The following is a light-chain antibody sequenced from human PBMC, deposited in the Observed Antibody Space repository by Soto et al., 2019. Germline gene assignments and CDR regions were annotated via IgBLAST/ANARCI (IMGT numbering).Light chain of an antibody. CDR2: GTS. J-gene: IGKJ3*01. CDR3: HQYGNSPLT. CDR1: QTVYSNF. V-gene: IGKV3-20*01. Sequence: ETVLTQSPGTLSLSPGDRATLSCRASQTVYSNFVGWYQQRPGQAPRLLIYGTSTRATDIPDRFSGSGSGTDFTLTISRLEPDDVAVYFCHQYGNSPLTFGPGTKVDF.